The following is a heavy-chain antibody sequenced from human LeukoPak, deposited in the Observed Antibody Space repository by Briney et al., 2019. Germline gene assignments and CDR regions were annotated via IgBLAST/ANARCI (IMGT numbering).Heavy chain of an antibody. CDR1: GFNLSTYD. D-gene: IGHD2-15*01. CDR2: TWSNGNKR. Sequence: GRSLRLSCAASGFNLSTYDMHWVRQAPGKGLEWVAVTWSNGNKRFYVDSVKGRFTISRDNSKNTPFLQMNSLRAEDTAVYYCAKPARSYYFEYWGQGTLVTVSS. CDR3: AKPARSYYFEY. V-gene: IGHV3-33*06. J-gene: IGHJ4*02.